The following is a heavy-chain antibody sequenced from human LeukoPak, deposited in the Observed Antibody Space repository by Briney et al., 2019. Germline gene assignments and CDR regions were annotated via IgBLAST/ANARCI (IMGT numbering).Heavy chain of an antibody. CDR1: GFTFSNAW. CDR3: AEAESGNKFDY. CDR2: IKSKTDGGTT. Sequence: GGSLRLSCAASGFTFSNAWMSWVRQAPGKGLEWVGRIKSKTDGGTTDYAAPVKGRFTISRDDSKNTLYLQMNSLRAEDTAVYYCAEAESGNKFDYWGQGTLVTVSS. V-gene: IGHV3-15*01. D-gene: IGHD5-12*01. J-gene: IGHJ4*02.